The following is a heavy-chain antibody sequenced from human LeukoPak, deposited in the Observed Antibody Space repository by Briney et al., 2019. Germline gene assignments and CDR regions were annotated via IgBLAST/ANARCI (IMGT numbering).Heavy chain of an antibody. D-gene: IGHD6-13*01. CDR1: GGTFSSYA. V-gene: IGHV1-69*06. CDR3: ARAPWSSSSWYYYYYYMDV. CDR2: IIPIFGTA. Sequence: ASVKVSCEAPGGTFSSYAISWVRQAPGQGLEWMGGIIPIFGTANYAQKFQGRVTITADKSASTAYMELSSLRSEDTAVYYCARAPWSSSSWYYYYYYMDVWGKGTTVTVSS. J-gene: IGHJ6*03.